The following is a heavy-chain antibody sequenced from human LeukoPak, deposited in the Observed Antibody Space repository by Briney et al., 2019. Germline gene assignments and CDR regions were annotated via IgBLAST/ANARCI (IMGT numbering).Heavy chain of an antibody. CDR3: ARDHLAGDWFDP. V-gene: IGHV3-11*01. J-gene: IGHJ5*02. CDR1: GFTFSDCY. Sequence: GGSLRLSCAASGFTFSDCYMSWIRQAPGKGLEWVSYISSSGSTIYYADSVKGRFTISRDNAKNSLYLQMNSLRAEDTAVYYCARDHLAGDWFDPWGQGTLVTVSS. CDR2: ISSSGSTI.